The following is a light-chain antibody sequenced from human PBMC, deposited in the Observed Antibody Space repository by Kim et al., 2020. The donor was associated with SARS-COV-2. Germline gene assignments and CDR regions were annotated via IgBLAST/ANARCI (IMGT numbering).Light chain of an antibody. J-gene: IGLJ3*02. CDR2: EDN. V-gene: IGLV6-57*01. Sequence: NFMLTQPHSVSESPGKTVTISCTRSSGSIASNYVQWYQQRPGSSPTTVIYEDNQRPSGVPDRFSGSIDSSTNSASLTNSGLKTEDEADYYCQSYDSSNLRVFGGGTQLTVL. CDR1: SGSIASNY. CDR3: QSYDSSNLRV.